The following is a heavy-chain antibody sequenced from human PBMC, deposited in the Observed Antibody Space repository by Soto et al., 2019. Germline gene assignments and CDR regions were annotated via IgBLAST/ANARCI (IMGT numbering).Heavy chain of an antibody. D-gene: IGHD3-10*01. CDR2: ISGSGTTI. J-gene: IGHJ4*02. Sequence: GGSLRLSCAASGFTFSGYEMNWVRQAPGKGLEWISYISGSGTTIYYADSVKGRFTISRDNAKNSLYLQMNSLRAEDTAVYYCASRVRGGTDYWGQGTLVTVSS. CDR3: ASRVRGGTDY. CDR1: GFTFSGYE. V-gene: IGHV3-48*03.